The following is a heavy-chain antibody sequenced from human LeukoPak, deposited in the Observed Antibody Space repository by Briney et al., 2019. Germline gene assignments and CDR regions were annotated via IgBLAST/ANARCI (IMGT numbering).Heavy chain of an antibody. V-gene: IGHV3-21*01. D-gene: IGHD5-18*01. J-gene: IGHJ4*02. CDR2: ISSSSSYI. Sequence: GGSLRFSCAASGFTFSSYSMSWVRQAPGKGLEWVSSISSSSSYIYYADSVKGRFTISRDNAKNSLYLQMNSLRAEDTAVYYCARYQTGDSYGFDYWGQGTLVTVAS. CDR1: GFTFSSYS. CDR3: ARYQTGDSYGFDY.